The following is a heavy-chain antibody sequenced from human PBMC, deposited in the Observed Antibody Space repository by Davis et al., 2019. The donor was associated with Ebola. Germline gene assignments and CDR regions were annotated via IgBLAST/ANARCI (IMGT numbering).Heavy chain of an antibody. CDR1: GFTFSSYE. CDR3: ARDHYDSSGYGFDI. J-gene: IGHJ3*02. CDR2: ISGSSSTI. D-gene: IGHD3-22*01. Sequence: GESLKISCAASGFTFSSYEMNWVRQAPGKGLEWVSYISGSSSTIYYADSVKGRFTISRDNAKNSLYLQMNSLRDEDTAVYYCARDHYDSSGYGFDIWGQGTMVTVSS. V-gene: IGHV3-48*02.